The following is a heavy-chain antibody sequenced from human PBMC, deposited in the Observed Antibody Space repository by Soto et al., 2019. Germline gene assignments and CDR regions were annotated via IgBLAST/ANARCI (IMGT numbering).Heavy chain of an antibody. J-gene: IGHJ4*02. D-gene: IGHD1-26*01. CDR3: ARGGSYHATVDY. V-gene: IGHV1-18*04. CDR2: ISGYNGNT. CDR1: GYTFTNFG. Sequence: QVQLVQXXAEVKKPGASVRVSCKVSGYTFTNFGVSWVRQAPGQGLEWMGWISGYNGNTDYAQKFEGRVTMTTDTSTSTAYMELRSLTSDDTAIYYCARGGSYHATVDYWGQGTLVTVSS.